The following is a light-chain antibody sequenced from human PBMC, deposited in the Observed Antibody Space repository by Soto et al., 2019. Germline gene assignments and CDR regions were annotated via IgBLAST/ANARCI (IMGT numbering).Light chain of an antibody. V-gene: IGLV1-40*01. Sequence: QSVLTQPPSVSGAPGQRVTISCTGSSSNIGAGYDVHWYQQLPGTAPKLLIYGNSNRPSGVPDRFSGSRSGTSASLAISGLRSEDEADYYCAAWDDTLNGLYVFGTGTKVTVL. CDR1: SSNIGAGYD. J-gene: IGLJ1*01. CDR2: GNS. CDR3: AAWDDTLNGLYV.